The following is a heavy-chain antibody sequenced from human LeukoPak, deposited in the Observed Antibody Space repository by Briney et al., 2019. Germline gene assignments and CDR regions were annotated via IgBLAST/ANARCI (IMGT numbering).Heavy chain of an antibody. CDR1: GYTFTRYD. Sequence: GAPVKVSCKASGYTFTRYDINWVRQTTGQGLEWMGWMNPNSGNTGYAQKFQGRVTMTRNTSISTAYMELSSLRSEDTAVYYCARVAAAGTPSYAEYFQHWGPGTLVTVSS. J-gene: IGHJ1*01. D-gene: IGHD6-13*01. V-gene: IGHV1-8*01. CDR3: ARVAAAGTPSYAEYFQH. CDR2: MNPNSGNT.